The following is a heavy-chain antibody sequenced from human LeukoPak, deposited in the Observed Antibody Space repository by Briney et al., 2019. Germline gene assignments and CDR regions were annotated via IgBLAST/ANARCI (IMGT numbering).Heavy chain of an antibody. CDR3: AREISGDTNFDY. V-gene: IGHV3-23*01. Sequence: GGSLRLSCAASGFTFSSYNMNWVRQAPGKGLEWVSAISGSGGSTYYADSVKGRFTISRDNSENTLYLQMNSLRAEDTAVYYCAREISGDTNFDYWGQGTLVTVSS. D-gene: IGHD3-10*01. J-gene: IGHJ4*02. CDR2: ISGSGGST. CDR1: GFTFSSYN.